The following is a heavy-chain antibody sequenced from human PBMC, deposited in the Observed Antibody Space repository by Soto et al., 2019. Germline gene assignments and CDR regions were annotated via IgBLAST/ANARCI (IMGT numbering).Heavy chain of an antibody. CDR3: ARSTRPTNFDH. V-gene: IGHV4-59*02. CDR1: GGSVSIYY. D-gene: IGHD1-1*01. Sequence: PSGTLALSSAVSGGSVSIYYVSWIRQPPGKGLEWIGYIYYSGSTNYNPSLKSRVTISVDTSKNQFSLKLSSVTAADTAVYYCARSTRPTNFDHWGQGTLVTVSS. CDR2: IYYSGST. J-gene: IGHJ4*02.